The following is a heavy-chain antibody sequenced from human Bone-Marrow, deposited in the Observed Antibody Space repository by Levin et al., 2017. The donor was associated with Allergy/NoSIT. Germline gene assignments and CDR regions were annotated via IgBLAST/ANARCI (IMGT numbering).Heavy chain of an antibody. CDR3: ARTSWEWLDPYYFDY. V-gene: IGHV5-51*01. Sequence: GESLKISCKGSGYSFTTYWIGWVRQMPGKGLEWMGIIYPGDSDTRYSPSFQGQVTISADTSISTAYLQWTSLRASDTAMYFCARTSWEWLDPYYFDYWGQGTLVTVSS. CDR2: IYPGDSDT. CDR1: GYSFTTYW. D-gene: IGHD6-19*01. J-gene: IGHJ4*02.